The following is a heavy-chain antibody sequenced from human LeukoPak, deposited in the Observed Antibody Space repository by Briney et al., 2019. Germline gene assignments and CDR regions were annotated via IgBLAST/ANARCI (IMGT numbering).Heavy chain of an antibody. CDR1: GGTFSSYA. D-gene: IGHD4-23*01. Sequence: ASVKVSCKASGGTFSSYAISWVRQAPGQGLEWMGRIIPILGIANYAQKFQGRVTITADKSTSTAYMELSSLRSEDTAVYYCASLMTTVVTPDYYYGMDVWGQGTTVTVSS. V-gene: IGHV1-69*04. J-gene: IGHJ6*02. CDR2: IIPILGIA. CDR3: ASLMTTVVTPDYYYGMDV.